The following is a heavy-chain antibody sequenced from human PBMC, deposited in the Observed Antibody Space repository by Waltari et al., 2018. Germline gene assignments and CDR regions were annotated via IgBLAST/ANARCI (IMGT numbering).Heavy chain of an antibody. D-gene: IGHD3-22*01. CDR3: ARDIVYYDSSGYHAFDI. CDR2: IYSGGST. Sequence: EVQLVESGGGLIQPGGSLRLSCAASGFTVSSNYMSWVRQAPGKGREGVSVIYSGGSTYYADSVKGRFTISRDNSKNTLYLQMNSLRAEDTAVYYCARDIVYYDSSGYHAFDIWGQGTMVTVSS. J-gene: IGHJ3*02. V-gene: IGHV3-53*01. CDR1: GFTVSSNY.